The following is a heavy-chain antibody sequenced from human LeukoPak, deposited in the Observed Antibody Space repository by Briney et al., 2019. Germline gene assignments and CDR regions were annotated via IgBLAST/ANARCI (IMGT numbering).Heavy chain of an antibody. CDR1: GYTFTIYG. Sequence: ASVKVSFKGSGYTFTIYGISWVRQAPGQGLEWVGWISAYNGNTNYSQKLQGRVTMTTDKSTSTAYMELRSLRSDDTAVYYCARVSVDIVATFDYWGQGTLVTVSS. V-gene: IGHV1-18*04. J-gene: IGHJ4*02. CDR2: ISAYNGNT. CDR3: ARVSVDIVATFDY. D-gene: IGHD5-12*01.